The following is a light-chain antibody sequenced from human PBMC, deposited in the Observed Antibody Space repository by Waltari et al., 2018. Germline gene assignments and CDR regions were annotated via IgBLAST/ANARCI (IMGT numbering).Light chain of an antibody. J-gene: IGLJ3*02. CDR1: HLGGRS. V-gene: IGLV3-1*01. CDR3: QAWDSSTVL. CDR2: QDT. Sequence: SFELTQPSSVSVSPGQTASITCSGDHLGGRSVSWYPQKAGQSPMLVIYQDTKRPSGIPQRFFGSNSGNTATLTISGTQAMDEAVYYCQAWDSSTVLFGGGTKLTVL.